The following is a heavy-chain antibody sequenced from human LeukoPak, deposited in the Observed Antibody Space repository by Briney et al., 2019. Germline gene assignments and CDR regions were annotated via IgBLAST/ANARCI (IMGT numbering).Heavy chain of an antibody. CDR1: GFTYTNYG. D-gene: IGHD2-15*01. V-gene: IGHV3-30*03. J-gene: IGHJ4*02. CDR3: ASTDLNHANLSGHFEC. Sequence: GRSLRLSCTASGFTYTNYGMHWVRQAPGKGLEWVAVLSNDATNKYYADSVKGRSTISRDNSKNTLYLQMNSLRAADTAVYYCASTDLNHANLSGHFECWGQGTLLTVSS. CDR2: LSNDATNK.